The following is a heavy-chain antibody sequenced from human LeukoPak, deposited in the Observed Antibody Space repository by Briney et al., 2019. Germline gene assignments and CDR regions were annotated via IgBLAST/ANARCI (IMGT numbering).Heavy chain of an antibody. CDR3: ARDHKGVFEY. Sequence: GGSLRLSCAASGFTFSSYEMNWVRQAPGKGLEWVANIKQDGSEKYYVDSVKGRFTISRDNAKDSLYLQMNSLRAEDTAVYYCARDHKGVFEYWGQGTLVTVSS. J-gene: IGHJ4*02. CDR2: IKQDGSEK. CDR1: GFTFSSYE. V-gene: IGHV3-7*01.